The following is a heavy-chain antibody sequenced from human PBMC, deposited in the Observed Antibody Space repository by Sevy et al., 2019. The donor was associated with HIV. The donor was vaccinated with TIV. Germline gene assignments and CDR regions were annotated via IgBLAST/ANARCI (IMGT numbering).Heavy chain of an antibody. CDR1: GGSIRSTSYY. V-gene: IGHV4-39*01. CDR2: FDYAGTT. CDR3: ARYVRGDYAGGFDS. D-gene: IGHD4-17*01. J-gene: IGHJ5*01. Sequence: SETLSLTCSVSGGSIRSTSYYWGWIRQPPGKGLEWIASFDYAGTTYYTSALKSRVTISGDMSKNQFSLKLKSVTVADTAFYYCARYVRGDYAGGFDSWGQGTLVTVSS.